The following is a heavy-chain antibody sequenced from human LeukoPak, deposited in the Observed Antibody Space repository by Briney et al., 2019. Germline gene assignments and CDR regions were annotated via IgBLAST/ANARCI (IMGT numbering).Heavy chain of an antibody. J-gene: IGHJ4*02. V-gene: IGHV3-21*01. D-gene: IGHD1-26*01. CDR3: VREAAATLFDY. CDR1: GFTFSSFT. CDR2: ISSSSRDI. Sequence: PGGSLRLSCAASGFTFSSFTMNWVRQALGKGLEWVAAISSSSRDIFYADSVKGRFSISRDNTQNSLSLQMNSLRAEDTAVYYCVREAAATLFDYWGQGTLVTVSS.